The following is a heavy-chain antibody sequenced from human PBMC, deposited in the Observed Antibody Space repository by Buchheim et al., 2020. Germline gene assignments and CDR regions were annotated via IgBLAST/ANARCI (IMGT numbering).Heavy chain of an antibody. CDR3: AKGGYCSSSDCYRAYYYYNMDA. Sequence: EVQLLESGGGLVQPGGSLRLSCAASGFTFNNYAMNWVRQVPGKGLEWVSGIIGSGSRTYYADSVKGRLTISRDNSKGTPYLQRNSLRAEDTAVYYCAKGGYCSSSDCYRAYYYYNMDAWGQGTT. V-gene: IGHV3-23*01. D-gene: IGHD2-2*01. J-gene: IGHJ6*02. CDR2: IIGSGSRT. CDR1: GFTFNNYA.